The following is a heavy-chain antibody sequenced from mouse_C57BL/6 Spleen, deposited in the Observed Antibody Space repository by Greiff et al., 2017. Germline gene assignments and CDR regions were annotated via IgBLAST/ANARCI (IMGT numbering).Heavy chain of an antibody. V-gene: IGHV1-15*01. D-gene: IGHD1-1*01. CDR3: TRGPYYYGSSFAY. CDR2: IDPETGGT. Sequence: QVQLQQSGAELVRPGASVTLSCKASGYTFTDYEMHWVKQTPVHGLEWIGAIDPETGGTAYNQKFKGKAILTADKSSSTAYMELRSLTSEDSAVYYCTRGPYYYGSSFAYWGQGTLVTVSA. CDR1: GYTFTDYE. J-gene: IGHJ3*01.